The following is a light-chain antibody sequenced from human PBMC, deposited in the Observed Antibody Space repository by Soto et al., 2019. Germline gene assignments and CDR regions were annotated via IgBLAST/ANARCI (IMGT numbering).Light chain of an antibody. CDR1: SSDVGGYNY. CDR2: VVS. V-gene: IGLV2-14*01. Sequence: QSVLNQPASVSGSPGQSITISCTGTSSDVGGYNYVSWYQQHPGKAPKLMIYVVSNRPSGVSNRFSGSKSGNTASLTISGLQAEDEADYYCSSYTSSSTPYVFGTGTKVTVL. CDR3: SSYTSSSTPYV. J-gene: IGLJ1*01.